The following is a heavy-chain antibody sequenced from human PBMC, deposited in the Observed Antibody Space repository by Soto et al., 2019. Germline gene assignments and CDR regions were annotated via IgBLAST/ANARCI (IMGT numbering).Heavy chain of an antibody. J-gene: IGHJ3*02. D-gene: IGHD7-27*01. V-gene: IGHV4-34*01. Sequence: SETLSLTCAVYGGSFRGYYWSWIRQPPGKGLEWIGEINHRGSTNYNPTSKRRVTKSVDTSKNKFSLKLSSVTAADTAVYYCARLTGGDAFDIWGQGTMVTVSS. CDR3: ARLTGGDAFDI. CDR2: INHRGST. CDR1: GGSFRGYY.